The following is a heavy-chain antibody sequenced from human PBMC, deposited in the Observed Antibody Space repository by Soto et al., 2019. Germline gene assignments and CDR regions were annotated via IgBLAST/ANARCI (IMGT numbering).Heavy chain of an antibody. D-gene: IGHD3-3*01. CDR1: GFTFTSSA. CDR2: IVVGSGNT. CDR3: AADTGDDFWSGYYYYGMDV. Sequence: RASVKVSCKASGFTFTSSAVQWVRQARGQRLEWIGWIVVGSGNTNYAQKFQERVTITRDMSTSTAYMELSSLRSEDTAVYYCAADTGDDFWSGYYYYGMDVWGQGTTVTVSS. V-gene: IGHV1-58*01. J-gene: IGHJ6*02.